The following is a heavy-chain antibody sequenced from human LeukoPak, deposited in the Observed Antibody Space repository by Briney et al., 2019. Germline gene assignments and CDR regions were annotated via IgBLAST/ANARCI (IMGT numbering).Heavy chain of an antibody. CDR2: IGTVGDT. Sequence: GGSLRLSCAASGFTFSSYDMHWVRQAPGRGLEWVSAIGTVGDTYYPGSMKGRFTISRENAKNSLYLQMNSLRAGDTAVYYCAQDRTTGDLKSWGQGTLVTVSS. CDR1: GFTFSSYD. D-gene: IGHD7-27*01. J-gene: IGHJ1*01. CDR3: AQDRTTGDLKS. V-gene: IGHV3-13*01.